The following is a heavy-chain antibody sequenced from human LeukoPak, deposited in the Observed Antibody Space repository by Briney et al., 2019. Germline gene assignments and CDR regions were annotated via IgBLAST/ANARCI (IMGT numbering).Heavy chain of an antibody. CDR1: GGSFSGYY. J-gene: IGHJ3*02. D-gene: IGHD3-9*01. CDR3: ARRLRYFDWLLSGDAFDI. CDR2: INHSGST. V-gene: IGHV4-34*01. Sequence: SETLSLTCAVYGGSFSGYYWSWIRQPPGKGLEWIGEINHSGSTNYNPSLKSRVTISVDTSKNQFSLKLSSVTAADTAVYYCARRLRYFDWLLSGDAFDIWGQGTMVTVSS.